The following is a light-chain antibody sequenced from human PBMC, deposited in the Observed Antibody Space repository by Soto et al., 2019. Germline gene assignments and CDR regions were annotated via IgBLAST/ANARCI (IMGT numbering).Light chain of an antibody. V-gene: IGKV3-15*01. CDR2: DAS. CDR3: QQRSNWPPIT. J-gene: IGKJ5*01. Sequence: EIVMTQSPSTLSVSPWERSTLSFMASHIVSSNLAWYQQKPGQAPRILMYDASTRATGIPARFSGSGSGTEFTLTISSLEPEDFAVYYCQQRSNWPPITFGQGTRLEIK. CDR1: HIVSSN.